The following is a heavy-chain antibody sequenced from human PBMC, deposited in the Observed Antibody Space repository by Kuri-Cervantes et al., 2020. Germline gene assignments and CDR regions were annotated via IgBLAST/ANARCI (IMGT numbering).Heavy chain of an antibody. Sequence: GESLKISCAASGFTFSSYAMSWVRQAPGKGLEWVSAISGSGGSTYYADSVKGRSTISRDNSKNTLYLQMNSLRAEDTAVYYCARGHYGDYGGRYYYYYGMDVWGQGTTVTVSS. CDR1: GFTFSSYA. CDR3: ARGHYGDYGGRYYYYYGMDV. J-gene: IGHJ6*02. D-gene: IGHD4-17*01. V-gene: IGHV3-23*01. CDR2: ISGSGGST.